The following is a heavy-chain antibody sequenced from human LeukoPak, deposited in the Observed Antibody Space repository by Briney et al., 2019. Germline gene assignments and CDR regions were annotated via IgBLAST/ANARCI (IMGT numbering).Heavy chain of an antibody. CDR1: GVSISSYY. Sequence: ASETLSLTCTVSGVSISSYYWSWIRQPPGKGLEWIGYIYYSGSTNYNPSLKSRVTISVDTSKNQFSLKLSSVTAADTAVYYCASSYYDSSGIYAFDIWGQGTMVTVSS. CDR2: IYYSGST. CDR3: ASSYYDSSGIYAFDI. V-gene: IGHV4-59*01. D-gene: IGHD3-22*01. J-gene: IGHJ3*02.